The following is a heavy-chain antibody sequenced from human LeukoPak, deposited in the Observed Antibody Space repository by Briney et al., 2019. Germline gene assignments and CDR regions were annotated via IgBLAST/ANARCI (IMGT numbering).Heavy chain of an antibody. CDR2: INWNGGST. Sequence: PGGSLRLSCAASGFTFDDYGMSWVRQAPGKGLEWVSVINWNGGSTGYADSVKGRFTISRDNAKNSLYLQMNSLRAEDTALYYCARGTLKAAATDFDYWGQGTLVTVSS. CDR3: ARGTLKAAATDFDY. J-gene: IGHJ4*02. D-gene: IGHD6-13*01. V-gene: IGHV3-20*04. CDR1: GFTFDDYG.